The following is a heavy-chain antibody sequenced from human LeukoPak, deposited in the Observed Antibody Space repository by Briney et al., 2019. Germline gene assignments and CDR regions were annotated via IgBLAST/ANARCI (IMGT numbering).Heavy chain of an antibody. D-gene: IGHD3-10*01. CDR2: ISGSGGST. CDR3: ARSPTPITMVRGYYYMDV. V-gene: IGHV3-11*04. J-gene: IGHJ6*03. Sequence: LSLTCTVSGGSISSSSYYWGWIRQPPGKGLEWVSAISGSGGSTYYADSVKGRFTISRDNAKNSLYLQMNSLRAEDTAVYYCARSPTPITMVRGYYYMDVWGKGTTVTVSS. CDR1: GGSISSSSYY.